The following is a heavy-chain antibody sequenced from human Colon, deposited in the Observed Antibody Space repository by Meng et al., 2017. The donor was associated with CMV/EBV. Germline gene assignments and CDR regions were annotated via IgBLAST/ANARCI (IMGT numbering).Heavy chain of an antibody. J-gene: IGHJ4*02. CDR3: ARDLFRGWELPSGYPFDY. CDR1: GFTFSHYS. Sequence: GESLKISCAASGFTFSHYSMKCVRQAPGKGLEWVSYIRFSSTSTCHADSVKGRFSISRDNVKNSLYLQMNSLRAEDTAVYYCARDLFRGWELPSGYPFDYWGQGTLVTVSS. V-gene: IGHV3-21*01. CDR2: IRFSSTST. D-gene: IGHD1-26*01.